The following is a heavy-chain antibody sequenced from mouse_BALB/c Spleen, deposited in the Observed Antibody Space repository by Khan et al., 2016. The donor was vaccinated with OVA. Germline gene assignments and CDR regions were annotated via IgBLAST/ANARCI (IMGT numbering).Heavy chain of an antibody. CDR2: IWSDGST. CDR3: ARQPYYHYYIMDY. Sequence: VKLLESGPGLVAPSQSLSITCTISGFSLTNYGVHWVRQPPGKGLEWLVVIWSDGSTAYNSALKSRLSISKKNSKSQVFLKMNSLQTDDTAMYYCARQPYYHYYIMDYWGPGTSVTVSS. D-gene: IGHD2-10*01. CDR1: GFSLTNYG. J-gene: IGHJ4*01. V-gene: IGHV2-6-1*01.